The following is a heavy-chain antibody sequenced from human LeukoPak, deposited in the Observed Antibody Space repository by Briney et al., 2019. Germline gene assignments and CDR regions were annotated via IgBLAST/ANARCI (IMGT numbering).Heavy chain of an antibody. J-gene: IGHJ4*02. CDR3: ARDSLPYCGGDCYADW. CDR1: GFTFNIYG. D-gene: IGHD2-21*02. CDR2: ISYDGSNK. V-gene: IGHV3-30*05. Sequence: GGSLRLSCAASGFTFNIYGMHWVRQAPGKGLEWVAVISYDGSNKYYPDSVKGRFTISRDNSKNTVYLQMNSLRAEDTAVYYCARDSLPYCGGDCYADWWGQGTLVTVSS.